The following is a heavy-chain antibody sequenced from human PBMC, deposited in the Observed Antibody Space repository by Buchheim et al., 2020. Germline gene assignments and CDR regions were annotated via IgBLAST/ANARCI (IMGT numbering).Heavy chain of an antibody. CDR2: INHSGST. Sequence: QVQLQQWGAGLLKPSETLSLTCAVYGGSFSGYYWSWIRQPPGKGLEWIGEINHSGSTNYNPSLKSRVTISVDRSKTQFSLKLSSMTAADTAVYYCARLADFWSGWIYGMDVWGQGTT. V-gene: IGHV4-34*01. J-gene: IGHJ6*02. CDR1: GGSFSGYY. D-gene: IGHD3-3*01. CDR3: ARLADFWSGWIYGMDV.